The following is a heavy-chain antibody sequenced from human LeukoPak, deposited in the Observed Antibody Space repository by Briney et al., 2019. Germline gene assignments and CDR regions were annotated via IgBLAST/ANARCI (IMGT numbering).Heavy chain of an antibody. D-gene: IGHD5-18*01. CDR3: AKSMEAMGQYYYYGMDV. V-gene: IGHV1-18*01. J-gene: IGHJ6*02. CDR1: GYTFTSYG. CDR2: ISAYNGNT. Sequence: GASVKVSCKASGYTFTSYGISWVRQAPGQGLEWMGWISAYNGNTNYAQKLQGRVTMTTDTSTSTAYMELRSLRSDDTAVYYCAKSMEAMGQYYYYGMDVWGQGTTVTVSS.